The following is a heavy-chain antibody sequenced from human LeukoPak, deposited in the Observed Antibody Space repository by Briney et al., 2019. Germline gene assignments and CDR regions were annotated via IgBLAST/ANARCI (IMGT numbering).Heavy chain of an antibody. V-gene: IGHV1-46*01. CDR1: GYTFTGYY. CDR3: ARDYGDYFDY. D-gene: IGHD4-17*01. CDR2: FNPSGGST. Sequence: GASVNVSCTASGYTFTGYYMHWVRQAPGQGLEWMGGFNPSGGSTTYAQKFQGRVTMTTDTSTSTVYMELSSLRSEDTAVYYCARDYGDYFDYWGQGTLVTVSS. J-gene: IGHJ4*02.